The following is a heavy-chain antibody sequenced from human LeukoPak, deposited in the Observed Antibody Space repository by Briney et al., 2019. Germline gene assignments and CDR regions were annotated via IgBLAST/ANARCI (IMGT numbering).Heavy chain of an antibody. CDR2: ISSSSSHI. CDR3: AAAEYSSSSGGY. CDR1: GFTFSSQS. D-gene: IGHD6-6*01. Sequence: GGSLRLSCAASGFTFSSQSMDWVRQAPGKGLEWVSSISSSSSHIYYADSVKGRFTISRDNAKNSLYLQMNSLRVDDTAVYYCAAAEYSSSSGGYWGQGPLVTVSS. V-gene: IGHV3-21*01. J-gene: IGHJ4*02.